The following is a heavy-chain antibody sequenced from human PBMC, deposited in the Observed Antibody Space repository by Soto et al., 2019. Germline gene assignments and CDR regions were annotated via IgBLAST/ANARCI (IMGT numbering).Heavy chain of an antibody. CDR1: GFTFITYW. CDR3: ARGTLASIDMVDY. Sequence: EVQLVESGGALVQPGGSLRLSCAASGFTFITYWMHWVRQGPGRGLVWVSRIRGDGTRTNYAASVRGRFTVSRDNAKNTLYLQINSLTAEDTAVYYCARGTLASIDMVDYWGQGTLVTVSS. J-gene: IGHJ4*02. D-gene: IGHD2-21*01. V-gene: IGHV3-74*01. CDR2: IRGDGTRT.